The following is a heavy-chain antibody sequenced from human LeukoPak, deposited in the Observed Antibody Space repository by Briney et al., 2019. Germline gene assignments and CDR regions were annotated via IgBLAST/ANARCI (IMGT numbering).Heavy chain of an antibody. Sequence: GESLKISCKASGYTFISYWIAWVRQMPGKGPEWMGVIFPDDSDTRYSPSFQGQVTISADKSISTAYLQWSSLKASDTAMYYCARHGYGDYVGNYYYYYMDVWGKGPRSPSP. J-gene: IGHJ6*03. CDR1: GYTFISYW. CDR3: ARHGYGDYVGNYYYYYMDV. V-gene: IGHV5-51*01. CDR2: IFPDDSDT. D-gene: IGHD4-17*01.